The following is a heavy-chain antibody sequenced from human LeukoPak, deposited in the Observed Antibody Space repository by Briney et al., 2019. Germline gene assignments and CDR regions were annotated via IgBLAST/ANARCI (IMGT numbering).Heavy chain of an antibody. D-gene: IGHD5-24*01. Sequence: GGSLRLSCAASGFTFDDYGMSWVRQAPGKGLEWVSLIGTIGYSTYYADSVKGRFTISRDNSKNTLSLQMNSLRVEDTAIYYCVKDIQLSTWGVGTMVTVSS. CDR2: IGTIGYST. J-gene: IGHJ3*01. CDR3: VKDIQLST. CDR1: GFTFDDYG. V-gene: IGHV3-23*01.